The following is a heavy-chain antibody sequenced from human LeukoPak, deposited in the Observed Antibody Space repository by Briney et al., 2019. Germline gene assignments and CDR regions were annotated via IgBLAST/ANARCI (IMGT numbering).Heavy chain of an antibody. J-gene: IGHJ6*02. CDR3: ARDVQQLATRYYYYGMDV. CDR1: GDSVSSNSAA. D-gene: IGHD6-13*01. CDR2: TYYRSKWYN. Sequence: SRTLSLTCAISGDSVSSNSAAWNWIRQSPSRGLEWLGRTYYRSKWYNDYAVSVKSRITINPDTSKNQFSLQLNSVTPEDTAVYYCARDVQQLATRYYYYGMDVWGQGTTVTVSS. V-gene: IGHV6-1*01.